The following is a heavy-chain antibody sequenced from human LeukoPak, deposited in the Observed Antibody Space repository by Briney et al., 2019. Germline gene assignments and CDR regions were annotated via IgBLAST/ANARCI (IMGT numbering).Heavy chain of an antibody. D-gene: IGHD6-13*01. CDR3: ARYGSSWPFDY. CDR1: GYSFTSFW. J-gene: IGHJ4*02. Sequence: GESLQISCKGSGYSFTSFWIGWVRQMPGKGLEWLGIIYPGDSDTRYSPSFQGQVTISADRSISTAYLQWNSLKASDTAIYYCARYGSSWPFDYWGQGTLVTVSS. CDR2: IYPGDSDT. V-gene: IGHV5-51*01.